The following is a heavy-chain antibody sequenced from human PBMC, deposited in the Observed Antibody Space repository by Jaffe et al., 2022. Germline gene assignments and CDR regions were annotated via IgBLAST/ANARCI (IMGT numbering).Heavy chain of an antibody. D-gene: IGHD2-15*01. Sequence: QVQLQQWGAGLLKPSETLSLTCAVYGGSFSGYYWSWIRQPPGKGLEWIGEIYHSGSTTYDPSLKSRVTISVDTSKKQFSLKLTSVTAADTAVYYCARRYCSGGSCYWGAFDIWGQGTMVTVSS. J-gene: IGHJ3*02. V-gene: IGHV4-34*01. CDR1: GGSFSGYY. CDR3: ARRYCSGGSCYWGAFDI. CDR2: IYHSGST.